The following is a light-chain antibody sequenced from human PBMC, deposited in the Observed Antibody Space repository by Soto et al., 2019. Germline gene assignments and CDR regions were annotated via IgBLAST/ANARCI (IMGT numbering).Light chain of an antibody. V-gene: IGKV3D-20*02. J-gene: IGKJ3*01. CDR3: QQRSNFT. CDR1: QSVRSNF. Sequence: EIVLTQSPGTLSLSPGERATLSCRASQSVRSNFLAWYQQKPGQAPRLLIYGASNRATGIPDRFSGSGSGTDFTLTITRLEPEDFAVYYCQQRSNFTFGPGTKVDIK. CDR2: GAS.